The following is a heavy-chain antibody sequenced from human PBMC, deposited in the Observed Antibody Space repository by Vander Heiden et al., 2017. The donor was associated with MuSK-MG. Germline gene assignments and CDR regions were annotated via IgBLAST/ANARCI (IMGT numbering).Heavy chain of an antibody. CDR1: GFSLSTSGVG. CDR3: AHRLGAGAGQNWYDS. J-gene: IGHJ5*01. V-gene: IGHV2-5*02. CDR2: IYWDDDK. Sequence: QITLKESGPTLVKPTQTLTLTCTFSGFSLSTSGVGVGWIRQPPGKALEWLALIYWDDDKRYSPARKSRLTITKDTSKNLGVITMTKMEPVETATYYCAHRLGAGAGQNWYDSRCQGTMVTVYS. D-gene: IGHD6-19*01.